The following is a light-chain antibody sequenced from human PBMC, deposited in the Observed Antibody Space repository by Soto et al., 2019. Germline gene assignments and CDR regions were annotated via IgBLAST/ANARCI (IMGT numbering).Light chain of an antibody. CDR3: CSYARSSTWV. J-gene: IGLJ3*02. V-gene: IGLV2-23*01. Sequence: QSALTQPASVSGSPGQSITISCTGTSSDVGSYNFVSWYQQHPGKAPKLMIYEGSERPSGVSNRFSGSKSGNTASLTISGLQAEDEADYYCCSYARSSTWVFGGGTKLTVL. CDR2: EGS. CDR1: SSDVGSYNF.